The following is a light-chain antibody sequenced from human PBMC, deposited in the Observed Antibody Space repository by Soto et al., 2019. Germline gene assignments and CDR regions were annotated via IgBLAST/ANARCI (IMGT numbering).Light chain of an antibody. V-gene: IGLV2-14*01. CDR3: TSYTSSNTLYV. Sequence: QSVPTQPASVSGSPGQSITISCTGTSSDVGAYDFVSWYQQHPDKAPKLMIYEVSNRPSGVSDRFSGSKSGNTASLTISGLLAEDEADYYCTSYTSSNTLYVFGTGTKVTVL. CDR1: SSDVGAYDF. J-gene: IGLJ1*01. CDR2: EVS.